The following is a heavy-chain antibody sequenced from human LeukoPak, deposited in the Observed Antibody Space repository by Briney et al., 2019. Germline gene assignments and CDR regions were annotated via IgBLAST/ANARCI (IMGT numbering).Heavy chain of an antibody. V-gene: IGHV1-46*01. CDR1: GYTFTSYY. D-gene: IGHD4-23*01. CDR3: ARGNTVVTHSEGYFDY. CDR2: ISPSGGST. J-gene: IGHJ4*02. Sequence: ASVKVSCKASGYTFTSYYMHWVRQAPGQGLEWMGIISPSGGSTSYAQKFQGRVTMTRDTSTSTVYMELSSLRSEDTAVYYCARGNTVVTHSEGYFDYWGQGTLVTVSS.